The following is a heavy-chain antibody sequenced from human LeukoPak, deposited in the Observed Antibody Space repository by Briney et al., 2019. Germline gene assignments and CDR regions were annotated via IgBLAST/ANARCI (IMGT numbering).Heavy chain of an antibody. J-gene: IGHJ4*02. CDR3: ARDRGYDFWSGLFDY. D-gene: IGHD3-3*01. CDR2: ISSSSSYI. Sequence: GGSLRLSCAASGFTFSSYSMNWVRQAPGKGLEWVSSISSSSSYIYYADSVKGRFTISRDNAKNSLYLQMNSLRAEDTAVNYCARDRGYDFWSGLFDYWGQGTLVTVSS. V-gene: IGHV3-21*01. CDR1: GFTFSSYS.